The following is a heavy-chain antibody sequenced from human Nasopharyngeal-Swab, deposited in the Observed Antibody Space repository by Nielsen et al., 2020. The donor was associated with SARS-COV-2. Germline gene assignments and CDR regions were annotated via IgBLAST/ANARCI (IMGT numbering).Heavy chain of an antibody. V-gene: IGHV4-39*01. CDR3: ARHDQWLIRLKN. CDR2: IFYTGIT. D-gene: IGHD6-19*01. CDR1: GGSISDSCYN. Sequence: SETLSLTCTVSGGSISDSCYNWGWIRQPPGRGPEWIAAIFYTGITYYSSSLRSRATLSIDTSKNQFPLNLISVTAADTAVYYCARHDQWLIRLKNWGQGALVTVSS. J-gene: IGHJ4*02.